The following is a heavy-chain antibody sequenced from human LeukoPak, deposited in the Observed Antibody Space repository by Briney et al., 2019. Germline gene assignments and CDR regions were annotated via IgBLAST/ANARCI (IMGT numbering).Heavy chain of an antibody. CDR3: ARKSSGHYPFDC. D-gene: IGHD3-22*01. Sequence: GGSLRLSCAASVFTFSTCTMIWVCQRPGKGLEWVSTISPSGDITQYADSVKGHFTISRDNSESTLFLQMTSLRAEDTAVYYCARKSSGHYPFDCWGQGTLVTVSS. J-gene: IGHJ4*02. CDR1: VFTFSTCT. V-gene: IGHV3-23*01. CDR2: ISPSGDIT.